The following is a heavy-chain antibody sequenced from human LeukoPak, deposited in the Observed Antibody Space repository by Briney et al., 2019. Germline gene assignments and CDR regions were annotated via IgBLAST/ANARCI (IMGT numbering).Heavy chain of an antibody. Sequence: SETLSLTCTVSGGSISSYYWSWLRQPPGKGLQWIGYIYYSGNTNYSPSLKSRVTISVDTSKNQFSLKLSSVTAADTAVYYCARTLSQRFGNPYYFDYWGQGTLVTVSS. CDR1: GGSISSYY. CDR3: ARTLSQRFGNPYYFDY. CDR2: IYYSGNT. J-gene: IGHJ4*02. D-gene: IGHD3-10*01. V-gene: IGHV4-59*01.